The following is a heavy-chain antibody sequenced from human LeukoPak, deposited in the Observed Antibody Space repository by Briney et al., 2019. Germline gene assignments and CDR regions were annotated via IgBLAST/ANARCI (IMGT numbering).Heavy chain of an antibody. D-gene: IGHD6-19*01. CDR3: AKDSGVAVAGIFV. CDR2: INTDGRTT. CDR1: GFTFSSYW. Sequence: GGSLRLSCAASGFTFSSYWMHWVRQAPGKGLVWVSRINTDGRTTTYADSVKGRFTISRDNAKNTLYLQMNSLRAEDTAVYYCAKDSGVAVAGIFVWGQGTLVTVSS. V-gene: IGHV3-74*01. J-gene: IGHJ4*02.